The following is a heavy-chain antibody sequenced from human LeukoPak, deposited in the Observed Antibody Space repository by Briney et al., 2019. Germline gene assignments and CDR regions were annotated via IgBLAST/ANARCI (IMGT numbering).Heavy chain of an antibody. CDR1: GYSFTSYW. CDR3: AIPGGGFGELLFY. V-gene: IGHV5-51*01. J-gene: IGHJ4*02. D-gene: IGHD3-10*01. Sequence: GVSLKISCTGSGYSFTSYWIGWVGQMPGKRLEWIGIIYPGDSDTRYTPSFQGQVTISADKSISTAYLQWSSLKASDTAMYYCAIPGGGFGELLFYWGQGTLVTVSS. CDR2: IYPGDSDT.